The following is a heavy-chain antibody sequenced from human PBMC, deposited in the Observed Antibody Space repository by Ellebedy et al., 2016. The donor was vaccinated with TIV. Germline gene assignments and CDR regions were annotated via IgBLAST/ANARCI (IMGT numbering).Heavy chain of an antibody. CDR1: GFTFSIYW. J-gene: IGHJ5*02. V-gene: IGHV3-7*01. CDR3: ARDSHIYSP. Sequence: GESLKISCAASGFTFSIYWMTWVRQAPGKGLEWVANINQDGSEKYYVDSVKGRFTISRDNAKNSLYLQMNSLRAEDTAVYYCARDSHIYSPWGQGTLVTVSS. CDR2: INQDGSEK. D-gene: IGHD4-11*01.